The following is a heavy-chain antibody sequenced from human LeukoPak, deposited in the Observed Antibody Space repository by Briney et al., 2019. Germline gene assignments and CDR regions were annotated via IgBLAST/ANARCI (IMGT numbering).Heavy chain of an antibody. CDR1: GYTFTSYG. CDR2: IIPIFGTA. CDR3: AGGVTGRYCSTTSCHWRGWFDP. Sequence: ASVKVSCKASGYTFTSYGISWVRQAPGQGLEWMGGIIPIFGTANYAQKFQGRVTITADESTSTAYMELSSLRSEDTAVYYCAGGVTGRYCSTTSCHWRGWFDPWGQGTLVTVSS. V-gene: IGHV1-69*13. J-gene: IGHJ5*02. D-gene: IGHD2-2*01.